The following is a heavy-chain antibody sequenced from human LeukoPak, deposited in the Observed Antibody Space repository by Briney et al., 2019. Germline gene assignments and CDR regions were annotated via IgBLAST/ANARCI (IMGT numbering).Heavy chain of an antibody. CDR1: GYSFSDYW. J-gene: IGHJ4*02. Sequence: GESLKISCRVSGYSFSDYWIGWVRQMPGKGLEWMGIIYPGDGDARYSPSFQGQVTISADKSISTTSLQWSSLQASDTAIYYCARRGSFYYDGSGNDYFDYWGQGTLVSVSS. CDR3: ARRGSFYYDGSGNDYFDY. CDR2: IYPGDGDA. V-gene: IGHV5-51*01. D-gene: IGHD3-22*01.